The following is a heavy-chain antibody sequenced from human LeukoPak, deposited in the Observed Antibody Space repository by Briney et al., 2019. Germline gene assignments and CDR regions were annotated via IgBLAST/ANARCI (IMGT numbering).Heavy chain of an antibody. J-gene: IGHJ4*02. CDR1: DDSITSVY. CDR2: TYVGEDT. Sequence: SETLSLICTVSDDSITSVYWSWIRQPPGKGLEVIGYTYVGEDTNYNPSLKSRVTMSLDTSKHQVSLKMTSVTAADTAVYYCARTARVFDYWGPGILVTVSS. D-gene: IGHD5-18*01. V-gene: IGHV4-4*09. CDR3: ARTARVFDY.